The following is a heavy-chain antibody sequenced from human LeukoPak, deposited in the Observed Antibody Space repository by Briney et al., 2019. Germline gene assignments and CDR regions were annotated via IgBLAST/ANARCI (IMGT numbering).Heavy chain of an antibody. D-gene: IGHD2-8*01. J-gene: IGHJ2*01. CDR1: GTFSTHA. CDR3: ARDQYCTNGVCQWYFDL. CDR2: IIPILGIA. Sequence: SVKVSCKASGTFSTHALSWVRQAPGQGLEWMGRIIPILGIANYAQKFQGRVTITADKSTSTAYMELSSLRSEDTAVYYCARDQYCTNGVCQWYFDLWGRGTLVTVSS. V-gene: IGHV1-69*04.